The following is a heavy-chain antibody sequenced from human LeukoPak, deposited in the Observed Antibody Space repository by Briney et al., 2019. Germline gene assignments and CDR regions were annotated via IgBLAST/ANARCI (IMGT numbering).Heavy chain of an antibody. CDR2: ISGSGNRT. V-gene: IGHV3-23*01. CDR3: AKDGGSDPDSFDI. Sequence: GGSLSLSCAASGFTFDNYALGWVRQAPGKGLVWVSGISGSGNRTYYADSVKGRFTISRDNTKNSLYLQMNSLRAEDTAVYYCAKDGGSDPDSFDIWGQGTMVTVSS. CDR1: GFTFDNYA. J-gene: IGHJ3*02. D-gene: IGHD2-15*01.